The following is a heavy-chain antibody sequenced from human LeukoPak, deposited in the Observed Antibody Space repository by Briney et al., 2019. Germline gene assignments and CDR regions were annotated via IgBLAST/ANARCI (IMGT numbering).Heavy chain of an antibody. CDR1: GLTFSSYA. CDR2: ISSSGGST. J-gene: IGHJ3*02. CDR3: AKDKDIVVVPDAFDI. Sequence: GGSLRLSCAASGLTFSSYAMSWVRQAPGKGLEWVSAISSSGGSTYYADSVKGRFTISRDNSKNTLYLQMNSLRAEDTAVYYCAKDKDIVVVPDAFDIWGQGTMVTVSS. D-gene: IGHD2-15*01. V-gene: IGHV3-23*01.